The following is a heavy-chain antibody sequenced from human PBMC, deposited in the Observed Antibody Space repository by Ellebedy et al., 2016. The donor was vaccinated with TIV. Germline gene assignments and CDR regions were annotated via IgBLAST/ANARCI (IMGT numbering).Heavy chain of an antibody. CDR2: ISGGGGNT. CDR1: GFTFSSFA. Sequence: GGSLRPSCAASGFTFSSFAMSWVRQAPGKGLEWVSVISGGGGNTEYADSVKGRFTISRDNSKNTLNLQMNTLRAEDTALYYCARSHDSSGYHYIGAFDIWGQGTTVTVSS. J-gene: IGHJ3*02. D-gene: IGHD3-22*01. CDR3: ARSHDSSGYHYIGAFDI. V-gene: IGHV3-23*01.